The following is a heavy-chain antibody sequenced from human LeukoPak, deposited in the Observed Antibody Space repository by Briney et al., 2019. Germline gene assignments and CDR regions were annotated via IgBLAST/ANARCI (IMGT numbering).Heavy chain of an antibody. Sequence: GGSLRLSCAASGFTFSSYEMNWVRQAPGKGLEWVSYISSSGSTIYYADSVKGRFTISRDNAKNSLYLQMNSLRAEDTAVYYCAREGGEGDTMVREPSYYYYGMDVWGQGTTVTVSS. CDR2: ISSSGSTI. CDR3: AREGGEGDTMVREPSYYYYGMDV. V-gene: IGHV3-48*03. J-gene: IGHJ6*02. D-gene: IGHD3-10*01. CDR1: GFTFSSYE.